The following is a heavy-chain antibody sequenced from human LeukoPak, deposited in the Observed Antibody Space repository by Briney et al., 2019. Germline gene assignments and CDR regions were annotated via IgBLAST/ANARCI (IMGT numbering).Heavy chain of an antibody. CDR3: ARSQWGGYQPLDY. Sequence: PSQTLSLTCTVSGGSISSGSYYWSWIRQPAGKGLEWIGRIYTSGSTNYNPSLKSRVTISVDTSKNQFSLKLSSVTAADTAVYYCARSQWGGYQPLDYWGQGTLVTVSS. CDR2: IYTSGST. D-gene: IGHD3-3*01. J-gene: IGHJ4*02. CDR1: GGSISSGSYY. V-gene: IGHV4-61*02.